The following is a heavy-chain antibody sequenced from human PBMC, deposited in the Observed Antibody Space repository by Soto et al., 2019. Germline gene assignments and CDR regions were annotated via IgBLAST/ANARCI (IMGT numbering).Heavy chain of an antibody. CDR3: ARGWRRGTTMSRLGFDI. CDR2: LTPIVGGA. CDR1: GGSFGTST. D-gene: IGHD3-22*01. Sequence: QVQLAQSGAEVKKPGTSVRVSCKTSGGSFGTSTFAWVRQAPGQGLEWMGGLTPIVGGASYAQKFRDRITIDANESARTAYMDLCSLTSDDTAVYYCARGWRRGTTMSRLGFDIWGQGTAITVSS. V-gene: IGHV1-69*12. J-gene: IGHJ3*02.